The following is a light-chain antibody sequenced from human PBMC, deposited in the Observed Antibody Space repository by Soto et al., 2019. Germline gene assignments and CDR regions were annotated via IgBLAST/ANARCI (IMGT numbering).Light chain of an antibody. V-gene: IGKV3-11*01. CDR2: DAS. CDR3: QQRSNWPPV. J-gene: IGKJ3*01. Sequence: IVLPQSPATLSFSPGERATVSCRASQSVSSYLAWYQQKPGQAPRLLIYDASNRATGIPARFSGSGSGTDFTLTISSLEPEDFAVYYCQQRSNWPPVFGPGTKVDIK. CDR1: QSVSSY.